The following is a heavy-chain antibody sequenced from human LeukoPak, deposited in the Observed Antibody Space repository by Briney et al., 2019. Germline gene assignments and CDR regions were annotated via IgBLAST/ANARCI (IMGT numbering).Heavy chain of an antibody. J-gene: IGHJ6*03. V-gene: IGHV3-11*04. CDR1: GFSLSDYY. CDR2: IGSTI. CDR3: ARDRGIVGTTGYYYMDV. Sequence: MPGGSLRLSCVASGFSLSDYYMSWIRQAPGKGLEWVSYIGSTIYYTDSVKGRFTISRDNAKNSLYLQMNSLRAEDTAVYYCARDRGIVGTTGYYYMDVWGKGTTVTVSS. D-gene: IGHD1-26*01.